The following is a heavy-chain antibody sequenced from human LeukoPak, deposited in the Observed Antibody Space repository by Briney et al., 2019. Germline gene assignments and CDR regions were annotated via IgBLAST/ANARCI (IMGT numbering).Heavy chain of an antibody. D-gene: IGHD6-13*01. V-gene: IGHV4-34*01. Sequence: PSETLSLTCAVSGWSFSSYYWSWIRQPPGKGLEWIGEINHSGSTNYNPSLKSRVTISVDTSKNQFSLKLSSVTAADTAVYYCARGRSSSPLVRFQHWGQGTLVTVSS. CDR1: GWSFSSYY. CDR3: ARGRSSSPLVRFQH. J-gene: IGHJ1*01. CDR2: INHSGST.